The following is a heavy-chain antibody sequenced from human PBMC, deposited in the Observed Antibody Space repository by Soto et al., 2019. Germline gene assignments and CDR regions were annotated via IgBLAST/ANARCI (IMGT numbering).Heavy chain of an antibody. V-gene: IGHV3-30-3*01. CDR2: ISYDGSNK. J-gene: IGHJ4*02. CDR1: GFTFSSYA. D-gene: IGHD3-22*01. Sequence: GGSLRLSCAASGFTFSSYAMHWVRQAPGKGLEWVAVISYDGSNKYYADSVKGRFTISRDNSKNTLYLQMNSLRAEDTAVYYCARPPSYYYDSSGYPPWGIFGYWGQGTLVTVSS. CDR3: ARPPSYYYDSSGYPPWGIFGY.